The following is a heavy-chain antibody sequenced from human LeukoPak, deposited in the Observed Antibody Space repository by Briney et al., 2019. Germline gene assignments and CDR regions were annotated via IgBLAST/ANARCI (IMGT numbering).Heavy chain of an antibody. J-gene: IGHJ5*02. CDR2: IWCDGSNK. Sequence: GRSLRLSCAASGFTFSSYGMHWVRQAPGKGLEWVAVIWCDGSNKYYADSVKGRFTISRDNSKNTLYLQMNSLRAEDTAVYYCARGSVKQWLARDWFDPWGQGTLVTISS. D-gene: IGHD6-19*01. V-gene: IGHV3-33*01. CDR3: ARGSVKQWLARDWFDP. CDR1: GFTFSSYG.